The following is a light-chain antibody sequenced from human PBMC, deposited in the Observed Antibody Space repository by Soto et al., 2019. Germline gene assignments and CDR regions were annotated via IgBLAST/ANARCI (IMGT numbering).Light chain of an antibody. CDR1: QSVSSW. J-gene: IGKJ5*01. CDR2: KAS. Sequence: DIQMTQSPSTLSASVGDRVTITCRASQSVSSWLAWYQQKPGKAPNLLIYKASNLESGVPSRFSGSGSGTEFTLTISILQPDDFATYYCQQYNTFVTFGQGTRLDIK. CDR3: QQYNTFVT. V-gene: IGKV1-5*03.